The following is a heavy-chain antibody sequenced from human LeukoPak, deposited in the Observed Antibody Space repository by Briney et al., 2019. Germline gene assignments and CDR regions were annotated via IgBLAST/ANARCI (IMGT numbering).Heavy chain of an antibody. CDR3: ARDIAVQLWLSDYYYYGMDV. D-gene: IGHD5-18*01. J-gene: IGHJ6*02. Sequence: GGSLRLSCAASGFTFSSYAMHWVRQAPGKGLEWVAVISYDGSNKYYADSVKGRFTISRDNSKNTLYLQMNSLRAEDTAVYYCARDIAVQLWLSDYYYYGMDVWGQGTRSPSP. V-gene: IGHV3-30-3*01. CDR1: GFTFSSYA. CDR2: ISYDGSNK.